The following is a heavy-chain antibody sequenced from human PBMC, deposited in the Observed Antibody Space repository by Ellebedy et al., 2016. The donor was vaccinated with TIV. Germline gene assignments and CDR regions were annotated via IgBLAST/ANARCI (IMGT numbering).Heavy chain of an antibody. Sequence: GESLKISCAASGFTFSSYAMHWVRQAPGKGLEYISAIVSNGDSTYYANSVKGRFIISRDNSKNTLYLQMNSLRAEDTAVYYCARDDYGGGMDVWGQGTTVTVSS. V-gene: IGHV3-64*04. CDR2: IVSNGDST. J-gene: IGHJ6*02. CDR1: GFTFSSYA. D-gene: IGHD4-23*01. CDR3: ARDDYGGGMDV.